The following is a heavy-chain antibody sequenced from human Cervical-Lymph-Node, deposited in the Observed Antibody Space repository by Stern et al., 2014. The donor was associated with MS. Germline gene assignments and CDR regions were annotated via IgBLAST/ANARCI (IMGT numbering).Heavy chain of an antibody. CDR1: GFTVSSTY. J-gene: IGHJ4*02. CDR3: ARVPPGYGSNSFFDY. Sequence: VQLVESGGGLIQPGGSLRLSCAPSGFTVSSTYMSWVRQAPGRGLEWVSIISRGGATAYAVSVKGRFTISRDNSRNTLYLQMNSLRAEDTAFYYCARVPPGYGSNSFFDYWGQGNLVTVSS. CDR2: ISRGGAT. D-gene: IGHD4-23*01. V-gene: IGHV3-53*01.